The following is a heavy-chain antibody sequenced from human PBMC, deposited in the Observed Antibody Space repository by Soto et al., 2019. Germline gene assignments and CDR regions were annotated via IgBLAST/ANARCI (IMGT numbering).Heavy chain of an antibody. D-gene: IGHD1-26*01. Sequence: QVQLVQSGAEVKKPGASVKVSCKASGYTLTTYFMHWVRQAPGQGLEWMGVINPGYPGGRSTTYAQKVQGKLTMTTDTSTSTVYMELSRLRSDDTAVSYCAREAIVAGATTGMDVWGQGTRVTVSS. J-gene: IGHJ6*02. CDR3: AREAIVAGATTGMDV. CDR1: GYTLTTYF. CDR2: INPGYPGGRST. V-gene: IGHV1-46*01.